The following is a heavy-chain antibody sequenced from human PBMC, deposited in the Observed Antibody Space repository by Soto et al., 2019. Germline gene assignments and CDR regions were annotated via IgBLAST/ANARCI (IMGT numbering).Heavy chain of an antibody. V-gene: IGHV1-69*01. CDR2: IIPIFGTA. J-gene: IGHJ6*02. CDR3: ARSQGGSSSLDIYYYYYYGMDV. Sequence: QVQLVQSGAEVKKPGSSVKVSCKAPGGTFSSYAISWVRQAPGQGLEWMGGIIPIFGTAKYAQKFQGRVTITADESTGTGYMELRSLGSEDTAVYYCARSQGGSSSLDIYYYYYYGMDVWGQGTTVTVSS. CDR1: GGTFSSYA. D-gene: IGHD2-15*01.